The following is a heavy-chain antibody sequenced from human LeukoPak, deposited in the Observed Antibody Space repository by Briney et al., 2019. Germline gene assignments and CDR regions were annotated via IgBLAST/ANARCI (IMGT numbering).Heavy chain of an antibody. CDR3: AKDVRYVDAPFKTDAFDA. Sequence: GGSLRLSCAASGFTFNIHGMNWVRQAPGKGLEWVAFIRYDESNKYYADSVKGRFSISRDNSKNTLSLQMNSLRVEDTAVYYCAKDVRYVDAPFKTDAFDAWGQGTMVTVSS. V-gene: IGHV3-30*02. J-gene: IGHJ3*01. CDR2: IRYDESNK. CDR1: GFTFNIHG. D-gene: IGHD2-2*01.